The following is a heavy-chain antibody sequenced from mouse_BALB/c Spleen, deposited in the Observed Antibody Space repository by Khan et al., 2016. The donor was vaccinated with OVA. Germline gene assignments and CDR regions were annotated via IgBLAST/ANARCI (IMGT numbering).Heavy chain of an antibody. CDR1: GYAFTDYG. Sequence: QIQLVQSGPELKKPGETVKISCKASGYAFTDYGMNWVKQAPGKGLKWMGWINSYSGASTYVDEFKGRLAISLDTPDSTVYLQVSNLKNEDTAMCYCARSDGNYNFTYWGQGTLVTVSS. V-gene: IGHV9-3-1*01. CDR3: ARSDGNYNFTY. D-gene: IGHD2-1*01. CDR2: INSYSGAS. J-gene: IGHJ3*01.